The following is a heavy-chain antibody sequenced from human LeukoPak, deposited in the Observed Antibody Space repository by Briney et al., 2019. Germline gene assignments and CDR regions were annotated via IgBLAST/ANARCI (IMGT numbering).Heavy chain of an antibody. Sequence: GGSLRLSCAASGFTFSSYSMNWVRQTPGKGLEWVSSISSSSSYIYYADSVKGRFTISRDNAKNSLYLQMNSLRAEDTAVYYCARGGELEIRCPHYWGQGTLVTVSS. V-gene: IGHV3-21*01. CDR3: ARGGELEIRCPHY. CDR2: ISSSSSYI. J-gene: IGHJ4*02. D-gene: IGHD1-7*01. CDR1: GFTFSSYS.